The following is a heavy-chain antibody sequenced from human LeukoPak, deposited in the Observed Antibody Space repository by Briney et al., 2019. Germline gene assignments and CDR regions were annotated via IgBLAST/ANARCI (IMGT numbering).Heavy chain of an antibody. Sequence: SETLSLTCTVSGGSISSSYWSWIRQPPGKGLEWIGYIYYSGSTNYNPSLKSRVTISVDTSKNQFSLKLSSVTAADTAVYYCARDTYSTGWYTSDYWGQGTLVTVSS. CDR1: GGSISSSY. J-gene: IGHJ4*02. D-gene: IGHD6-19*01. CDR2: IYYSGST. CDR3: ARDTYSTGWYTSDY. V-gene: IGHV4-59*01.